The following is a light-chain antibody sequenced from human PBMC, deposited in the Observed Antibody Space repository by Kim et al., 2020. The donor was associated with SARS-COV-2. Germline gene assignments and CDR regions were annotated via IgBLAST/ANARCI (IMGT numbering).Light chain of an antibody. V-gene: IGLV2-14*01. CDR3: SSYTTNSSVV. CDR2: EVS. Sequence: QSALTHPASVSGSPGQSITISCTRTSSDVGGYHYGPWYQQHTGQDPKLMIYEVSNRPSGVTNRFSGSTSGNTASLAISGRQAEDEADYYCSSYTTNSSVVFGGGTQLTVL. CDR1: SSDVGGYHY. J-gene: IGLJ2*01.